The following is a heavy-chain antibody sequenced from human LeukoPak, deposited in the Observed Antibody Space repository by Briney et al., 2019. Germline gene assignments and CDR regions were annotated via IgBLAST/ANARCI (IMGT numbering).Heavy chain of an antibody. J-gene: IGHJ4*02. CDR3: AKPVCGGDCYRYFDY. D-gene: IGHD2-21*02. CDR2: ISYDGSNK. CDR1: GFTFSSYG. Sequence: GGSLRLSCAASGFTFSSYGMHWVRQAPGKGLEWVAVISYDGSNKYYADSVKGRFTISRDNSKSTLYLQMNSLRAEDTAVYYCAKPVCGGDCYRYFDYWGQGTLVTVSS. V-gene: IGHV3-30*18.